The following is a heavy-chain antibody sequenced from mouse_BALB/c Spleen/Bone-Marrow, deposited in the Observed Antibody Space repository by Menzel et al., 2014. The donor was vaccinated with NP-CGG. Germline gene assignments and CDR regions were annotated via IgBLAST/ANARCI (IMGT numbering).Heavy chain of an antibody. CDR3: ARLNYYGNLFV. D-gene: IGHD1-1*01. CDR2: INPDSSTI. Sequence: EVKLEESGGGLVQPGGSLKLSCAASGFDFSRYWMSWVRQAPGKGLEWIGEINPDSSTINYTPSPKDKFIISRDNVKNTLYLQMSKVRSEDTALYYCARLNYYGNLFVWGAGTTVTVSS. V-gene: IGHV4-1*02. CDR1: GFDFSRYW. J-gene: IGHJ1*01.